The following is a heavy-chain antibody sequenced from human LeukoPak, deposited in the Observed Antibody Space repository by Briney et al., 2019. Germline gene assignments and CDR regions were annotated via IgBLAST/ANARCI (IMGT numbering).Heavy chain of an antibody. CDR1: GGSISSGSYY. CDR3: ARVPPSGDFDY. CDR2: IYYSGST. Sequence: SETLSLTCTVSGGSISSGSYYWSWIRQPPGKGLEWIGSIYYSGSTYYNPSLKSRVTISVDTSKNQFSLKLSSVTAADTAVYYCARVPPSGDFDYWGQGTLVTVSS. J-gene: IGHJ4*02. D-gene: IGHD3-10*01. V-gene: IGHV4-39*07.